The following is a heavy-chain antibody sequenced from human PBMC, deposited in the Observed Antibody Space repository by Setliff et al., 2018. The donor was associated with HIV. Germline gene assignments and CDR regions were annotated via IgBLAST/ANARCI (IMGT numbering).Heavy chain of an antibody. Sequence: PSETLSLTCAVYGGSFTNYFWSWIRHTPGRGLEWLAEINQNGGTNYNPALKSRVLVSLDTSKNQCSLHLVSVTAADTAVYFCAREKSITSAGYGGYYFDYWGQGTTVTVSS. D-gene: IGHD3-3*01. CDR3: AREKSITSAGYGGYYFDY. CDR2: INQNGGT. J-gene: IGHJ4*02. V-gene: IGHV4-34*01. CDR1: GGSFTNYF.